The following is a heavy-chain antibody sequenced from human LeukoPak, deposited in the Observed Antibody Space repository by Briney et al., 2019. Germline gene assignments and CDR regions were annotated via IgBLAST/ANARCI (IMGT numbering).Heavy chain of an antibody. CDR1: VGSFSGYY. CDR2: INHSGST. CDR3: ARETTVTTGAFDI. V-gene: IGHV4-34*01. Sequence: SETLSLTCALYVGSFSGYYWSWIRHPPGKGLEWIGEINHSGSTKYNPSFKSRVHISADTSKSQFSLKLSSVTAADTAVYYCARETTVTTGAFDIWGRGTMVTVSS. D-gene: IGHD4-17*01. J-gene: IGHJ3*02.